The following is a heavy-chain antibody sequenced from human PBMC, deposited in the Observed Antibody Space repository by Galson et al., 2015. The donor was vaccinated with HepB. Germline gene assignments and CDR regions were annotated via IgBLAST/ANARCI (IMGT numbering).Heavy chain of an antibody. Sequence: SLRLSCAASGFTFSSYSMNWVRQAPGKGLEWVSYISSSSSTIYSADSVKGRFTISRDNAKNSLYLQMNRLRDEDTAVYYCARENFRVRDQPLDYWGQGTLVTVSS. CDR1: GFTFSSYS. J-gene: IGHJ4*02. D-gene: IGHD3-10*01. CDR3: ARENFRVRDQPLDY. V-gene: IGHV3-48*02. CDR2: ISSSSSTI.